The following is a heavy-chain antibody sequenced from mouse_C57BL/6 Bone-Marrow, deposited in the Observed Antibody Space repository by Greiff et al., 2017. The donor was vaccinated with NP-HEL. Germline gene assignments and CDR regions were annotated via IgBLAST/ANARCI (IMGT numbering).Heavy chain of an antibody. CDR1: GYTFTDYN. CDR3: ARYDDDDEPLAMDY. J-gene: IGHJ4*01. D-gene: IGHD2-4*01. CDR2: INPNNGGT. V-gene: IGHV1-18*01. Sequence: EVKLQESGPELVKPGASVKIPCKASGYTFTDYNMDWVKQSHGKSLEWIGDINPNNGGTIYNQKFKGKATLTVDTSSSTAYMELRSLTSEDSAVYYCARYDDDDEPLAMDYWGQGTTVTVSS.